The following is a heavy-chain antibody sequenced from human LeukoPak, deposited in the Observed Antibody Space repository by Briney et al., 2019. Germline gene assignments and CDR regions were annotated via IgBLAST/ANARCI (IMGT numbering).Heavy chain of an antibody. CDR1: GFTFSSYG. V-gene: IGHV3-23*01. CDR2: ISGSGGST. CDR3: AKDSSDYYSYFDY. D-gene: IGHD3-22*01. J-gene: IGHJ4*02. Sequence: AGGSLRLSCAASGFTFSSYGMSWVRQAPGKGLEWVSAISGSGGSTYYADSVKGRFTISRDNSKNTLYLQMNSLRAEDTAVYYCAKDSSDYYSYFDYWGQGTLVTVSS.